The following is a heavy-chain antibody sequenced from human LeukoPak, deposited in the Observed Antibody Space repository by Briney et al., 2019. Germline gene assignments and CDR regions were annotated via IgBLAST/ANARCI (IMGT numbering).Heavy chain of an antibody. J-gene: IGHJ4*02. CDR1: GGTFSSYA. CDR3: ARGADNYYDSSGYYAHFDY. V-gene: IGHV1-69*05. CDR2: IIPIFGTA. Sequence: SVKVSCKASGGTFSSYAISWVRQAPGQGLEWMGGIIPIFGTANYAQKFQVRVTITTDESTSTAYMELSSLRSEDTAVYYCARGADNYYDSSGYYAHFDYWGQGTLVTVSS. D-gene: IGHD3-22*01.